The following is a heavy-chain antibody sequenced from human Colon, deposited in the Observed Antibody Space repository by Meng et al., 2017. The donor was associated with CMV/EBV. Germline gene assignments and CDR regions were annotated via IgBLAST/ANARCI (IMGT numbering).Heavy chain of an antibody. CDR3: AGGSSQAWELLHY. CDR1: GGSFSHYY. CDR2: ITQSGIT. Sequence: QPQQWGAGLLKPSETLSLTGAVYGGSFSHYYWSWIRQSPGKGLEWIGEITQSGITNYNPSLKSRVIISIDTSNNQFSLKLTSVTVADTAVYYCAGGSSQAWELLHYWGQGSLVTVSS. J-gene: IGHJ4*02. V-gene: IGHV4-34*01. D-gene: IGHD1-26*01.